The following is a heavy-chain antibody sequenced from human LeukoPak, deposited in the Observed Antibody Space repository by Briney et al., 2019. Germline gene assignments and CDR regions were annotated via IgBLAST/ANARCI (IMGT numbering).Heavy chain of an antibody. D-gene: IGHD6-19*01. J-gene: IGHJ4*02. V-gene: IGHV3-30*18. Sequence: GRSLRLSCAASGFTFSSYGMHWVRQAPGTGLEWVAVISYDGSNKYYADSVKGRFTISRDNSKNTLYLQMNSLRAEDTALYYCAKDVAVAGTGLLDYWGQGTLVTVSS. CDR2: ISYDGSNK. CDR3: AKDVAVAGTGLLDY. CDR1: GFTFSSYG.